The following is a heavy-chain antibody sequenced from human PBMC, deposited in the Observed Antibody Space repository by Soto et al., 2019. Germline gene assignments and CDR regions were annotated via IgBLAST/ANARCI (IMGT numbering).Heavy chain of an antibody. Sequence: EVQLLESGGGLVQPGGSLRLSCVAFGFTFSSYAMSLVRQAPGKGLEWVSAISGSGVSTYYADSVKGRFTISRDNSKNTLYLQMNSLSAEDTAVYYCAKEAGYSSGWDTFDYWGQGTLVTVSS. V-gene: IGHV3-23*01. CDR2: ISGSGVST. CDR1: GFTFSSYA. CDR3: AKEAGYSSGWDTFDY. D-gene: IGHD6-19*01. J-gene: IGHJ4*02.